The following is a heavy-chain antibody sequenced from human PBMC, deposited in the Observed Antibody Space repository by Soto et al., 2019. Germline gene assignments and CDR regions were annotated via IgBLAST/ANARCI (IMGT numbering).Heavy chain of an antibody. CDR2: TNHSGST. D-gene: IGHD3-10*01. Sequence: SETLSLTCAVYGGSFSGYYWSWIRQPPGKGLEWIGETNHSGSTNYNPSLKSRVTISVDTSKNQFSLKLSSVTAADTAVYYCARATRITMVRGLYGMDVWGQGTTVTVSS. V-gene: IGHV4-34*01. CDR3: ARATRITMVRGLYGMDV. CDR1: GGSFSGYY. J-gene: IGHJ6*02.